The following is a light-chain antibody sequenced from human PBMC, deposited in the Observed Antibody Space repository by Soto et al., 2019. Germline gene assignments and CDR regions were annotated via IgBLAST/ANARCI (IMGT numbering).Light chain of an antibody. CDR2: DVT. CDR1: SSDVGGYNY. J-gene: IGLJ2*01. CDR3: CSYAGSYPVV. V-gene: IGLV2-11*01. Sequence: QSVLTQPRSVSGSPGQSVTISCTGTSSDVGGYNYVSWYQQHPGKGPKIMIYDVTKRPSGVPDRFSGSKSVNTAALTISGLQAEDGADYYCCSYAGSYPVVFGGGTKLTVL.